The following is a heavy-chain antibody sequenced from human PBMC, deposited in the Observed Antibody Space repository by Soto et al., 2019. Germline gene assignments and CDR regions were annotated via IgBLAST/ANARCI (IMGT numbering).Heavy chain of an antibody. V-gene: IGHV1-69*01. D-gene: IGHD3-9*01. J-gene: IGHJ4*02. Sequence: QVQLVQSGAEVKKPGSSVKVSCKASGGTFNNYGMGWVRQAPGQGLEWMGGIIPMIGRTNYAQKFQGRLTLTADASRSTAYMELRCLRSDDTAVYYCASWDYDVLTGYSYDDWGQGTLVTVSS. CDR1: GGTFNNYG. CDR2: IIPMIGRT. CDR3: ASWDYDVLTGYSYDD.